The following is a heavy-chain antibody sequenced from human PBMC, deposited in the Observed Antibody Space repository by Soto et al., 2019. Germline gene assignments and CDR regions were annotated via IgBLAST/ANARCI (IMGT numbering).Heavy chain of an antibody. D-gene: IGHD4-4*01. CDR2: FDPEDGNT. V-gene: IGHV1-24*01. CDR3: ASSYSNYALIDYYYYGMDV. Sequence: ASVKVSCKVSGYTLTELSMHWVRQAPGKGLELMGGFDPEDGNTKYSQKFQGRVTITRDTSASTAYMELSSLRSEDTAVYYCASSYSNYALIDYYYYGMDVWGQGTTVTVSS. J-gene: IGHJ6*02. CDR1: GYTLTELS.